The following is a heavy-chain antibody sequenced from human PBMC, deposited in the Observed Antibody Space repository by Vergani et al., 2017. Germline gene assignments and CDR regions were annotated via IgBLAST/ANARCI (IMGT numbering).Heavy chain of an antibody. Sequence: QVQLQESGPGLVKPSETLSLTCTVSGGPISSYYWSWIRQPPGKGLEWIGYIYYSGSTNYNPSLKSRVTISVDTSKNQFSLKLSSVTAADTAVYYCVRAPQYCSSTSCYIGPWFDPWGQGTLVTVSS. CDR2: IYYSGST. CDR1: GGPISSYY. D-gene: IGHD2-2*02. CDR3: VRAPQYCSSTSCYIGPWFDP. J-gene: IGHJ5*02. V-gene: IGHV4-59*01.